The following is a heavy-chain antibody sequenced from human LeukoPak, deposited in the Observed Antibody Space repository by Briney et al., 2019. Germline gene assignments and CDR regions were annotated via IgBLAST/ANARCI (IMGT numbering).Heavy chain of an antibody. CDR3: ARSSTVTNPYYYYGMDV. CDR1: GYTFTGHY. D-gene: IGHD4-17*01. Sequence: ASVKVSCKASGYTFTGHYMLWVRQAPGQGLEWMGWINPNRGDTNYAQKFQDSVTMTRDTSSSTAYMELRRLTSDDTAVYYCARSSTVTNPYYYYGMDVWGQGTTVTVSS. J-gene: IGHJ6*02. V-gene: IGHV1-2*02. CDR2: INPNRGDT.